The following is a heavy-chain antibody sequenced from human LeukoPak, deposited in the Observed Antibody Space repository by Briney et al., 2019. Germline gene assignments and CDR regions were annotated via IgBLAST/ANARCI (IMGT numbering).Heavy chain of an antibody. CDR2: ISSSGSTI. D-gene: IGHD4-17*01. Sequence: PGGSLRLSCAASGFTFSGYTMNWVRQAPGKGLEWVSYISSSGSTIYYADSVEGRFTISRDNAKNSLYLQMNSLRDEDTAVYYCARDDGYGDYVEYWRQGTLVSVSS. CDR1: GFTFSGYT. CDR3: ARDDGYGDYVEY. V-gene: IGHV3-48*02. J-gene: IGHJ4*02.